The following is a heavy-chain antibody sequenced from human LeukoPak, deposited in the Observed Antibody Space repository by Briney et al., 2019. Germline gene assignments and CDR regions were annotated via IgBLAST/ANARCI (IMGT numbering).Heavy chain of an antibody. J-gene: IGHJ6*03. CDR2: IYYSGST. Sequence: SETLSLTCTVSADSISSTSYYWGWIRQPPGKGLEWIGSIYYSGSTYYNPSLKSRVTISVDTSKNQFSLKLSSVTAADTAVYYCARGGPGAYIYGSGSYGPVKYYYYMDVWGKGTTVTVSS. CDR1: ADSISSTSYY. V-gene: IGHV4-39*07. D-gene: IGHD3-10*01. CDR3: ARGGPGAYIYGSGSYGPVKYYYYMDV.